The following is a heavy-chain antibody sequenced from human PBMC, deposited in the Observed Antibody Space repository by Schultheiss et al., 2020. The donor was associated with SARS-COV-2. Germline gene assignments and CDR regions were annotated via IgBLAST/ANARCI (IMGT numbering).Heavy chain of an antibody. CDR1: GGSISSGSYY. CDR3: ARVQVADAFDI. Sequence: SETLSLTCPVSGGSISSGSYYWSWIRQPAGKGLEWIGSIYYSGSTYYNPSLKSRVTISVDTSKNQFSLKLSSVTAADTAVYYCARVQVADAFDIWGQGTMVTVSS. CDR2: IYYSGST. V-gene: IGHV4-39*07. D-gene: IGHD5-12*01. J-gene: IGHJ3*02.